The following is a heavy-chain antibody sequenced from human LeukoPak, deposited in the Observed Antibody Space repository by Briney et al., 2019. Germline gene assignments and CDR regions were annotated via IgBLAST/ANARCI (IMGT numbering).Heavy chain of an antibody. V-gene: IGHV6-1*01. Sequence: SQTLSLTCAISGDSVSSNSAAWNWIRQSPSRGLEWLGRTYYRSKWYNDYAVSVKSRVTINPDTSKNQFSLQLNSVTPEDTAVYYCARDFSGGDSSGYYYVSHFDYWGQGTLVTVSS. CDR1: GDSVSSNSAA. CDR3: ARDFSGGDSSGYYYVSHFDY. D-gene: IGHD3-22*01. CDR2: TYYRSKWYN. J-gene: IGHJ4*02.